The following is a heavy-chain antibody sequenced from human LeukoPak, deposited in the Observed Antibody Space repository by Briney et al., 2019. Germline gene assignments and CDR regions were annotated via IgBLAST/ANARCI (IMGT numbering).Heavy chain of an antibody. CDR1: GFTFSSYE. Sequence: QPGGSLRLSCAASGFTFSSYEMNWVRQAPGKGLEWVSYISSSGSTRYNADSVKGRFTVSRDNAKNTLYLQMNSLRAEDTAVYYCARDRGYTQDYWGQGTLVTVSS. D-gene: IGHD5-12*01. CDR2: ISSSGSTR. CDR3: ARDRGYTQDY. J-gene: IGHJ4*02. V-gene: IGHV3-48*03.